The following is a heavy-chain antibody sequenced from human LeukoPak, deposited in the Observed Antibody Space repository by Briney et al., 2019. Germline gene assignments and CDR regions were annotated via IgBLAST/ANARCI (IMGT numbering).Heavy chain of an antibody. Sequence: SETLSLTCTVSGGSISSDYWSWIRQPPGKGLEWIGYISYNGNTNYNPPLKSRVTISVDTSKTQFSLRVRSMTAADTAVYYCARGGRYYYDSSGSDWGQGTLVTVSS. CDR1: GGSISSDY. J-gene: IGHJ4*02. CDR2: ISYNGNT. CDR3: ARGGRYYYDSSGSD. D-gene: IGHD3-22*01. V-gene: IGHV4-59*01.